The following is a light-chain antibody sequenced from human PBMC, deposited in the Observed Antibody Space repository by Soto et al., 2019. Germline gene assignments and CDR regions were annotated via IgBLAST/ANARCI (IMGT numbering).Light chain of an antibody. CDR2: GAS. CDR3: QQYNNWPPWT. CDR1: QSIRNN. Sequence: EIVMTQSPATLSVSPGERATLSCRASQSIRNNLAWYQQKPGQAPRLLIYGASTRATGLPARFSGSGSGTEFTLTINSLQSEDFAVYYCQQYNNWPPWTFGQGTKVEIK. V-gene: IGKV3-15*01. J-gene: IGKJ1*01.